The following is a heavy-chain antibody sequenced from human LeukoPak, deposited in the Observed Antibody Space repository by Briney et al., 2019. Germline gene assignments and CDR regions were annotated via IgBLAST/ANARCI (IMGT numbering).Heavy chain of an antibody. Sequence: GGSLRLSCAASGFTFSSYEMNWVRQAPGKGLEWVSYISSSGSTIYYADSVKGRFTISRDNSKNTLYLQMNSLRAEDTAVYYCAQSESYSGGGWYFDYWGQGTLVTVSS. CDR2: ISSSGSTI. CDR1: GFTFSSYE. V-gene: IGHV3-48*03. D-gene: IGHD1-26*01. CDR3: AQSESYSGGGWYFDY. J-gene: IGHJ4*02.